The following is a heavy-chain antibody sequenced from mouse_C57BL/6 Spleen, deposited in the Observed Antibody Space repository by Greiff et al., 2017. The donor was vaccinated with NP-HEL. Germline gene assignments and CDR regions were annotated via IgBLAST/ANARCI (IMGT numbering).Heavy chain of an antibody. CDR3: ARGPTIVTFDY. CDR2: ISDGGSYT. D-gene: IGHD2-5*01. J-gene: IGHJ2*01. V-gene: IGHV5-4*01. CDR1: GFTFSSYA. Sequence: EVQGVESGGGLVKPGGSLKLSCAASGFTFSSYAMSWVRQTPEKRLEWVATISDGGSYTYYPDNVKGRFTISRDNAKNNLYLQMSHLKSEDTAMYYCARGPTIVTFDYWGQGTTLTVSS.